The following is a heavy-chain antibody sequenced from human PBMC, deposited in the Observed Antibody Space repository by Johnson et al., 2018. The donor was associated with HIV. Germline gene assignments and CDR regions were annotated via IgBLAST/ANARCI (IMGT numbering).Heavy chain of an antibody. CDR2: NSYDGNTK. J-gene: IGHJ3*01. D-gene: IGHD2-21*02. V-gene: IGHV3-30*04. CDR1: GFTFSSYA. Sequence: QVQLVESGGGVVQPGRSLRLSCAASGFTFSSYAMPWVRQSPGKGPEWVATNSYDGNTKHHADSVRGRFTISSNNSKTTLHLQMNSLRPEDTALYYCARDGSGHAVVVTATLRCYGFGLDLWGQGTMFTVSS. CDR3: ARDGSGHAVVVTATLRCYGFGLDL.